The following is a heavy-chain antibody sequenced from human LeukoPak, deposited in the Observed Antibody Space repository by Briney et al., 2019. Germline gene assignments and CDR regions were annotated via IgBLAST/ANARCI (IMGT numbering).Heavy chain of an antibody. V-gene: IGHV3-64*01. CDR1: GFTFSSYA. J-gene: IGHJ4*02. Sequence: PGGSLRLSCAASGFTFSSYAMHWVRQAPGKGLEYVSAISSNGGSTYSNSVKGRFTISRDNSKNTLYLQMGSLRAEDMAVYYCARVYSYYGYSDYWGQGTLVTVSS. D-gene: IGHD1-26*01. CDR2: ISSNGGST. CDR3: ARVYSYYGYSDY.